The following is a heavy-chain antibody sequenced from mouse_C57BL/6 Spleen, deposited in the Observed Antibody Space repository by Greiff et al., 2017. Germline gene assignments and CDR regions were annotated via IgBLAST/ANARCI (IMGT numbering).Heavy chain of an antibody. D-gene: IGHD1-1*01. CDR2: IYPSDSET. CDR1: GYTFTSYW. V-gene: IGHV1-61*01. J-gene: IGHJ4*01. Sequence: QVQLQQPGAELVRPGSSVKLSCKASGYTFTSYWMDWVKQRPGQGLEWIGNIYPSDSETHYNQKFKDKATLTVDKSSSTAYMQLSSLTSEDSAVYCCARWGTTVVDAMDYWGQGTSVTVSS. CDR3: ARWGTTVVDAMDY.